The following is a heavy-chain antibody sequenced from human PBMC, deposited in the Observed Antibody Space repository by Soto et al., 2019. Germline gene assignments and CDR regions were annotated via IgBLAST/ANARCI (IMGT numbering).Heavy chain of an antibody. Sequence: QVQLVQSGAEVKKPWSSVKVSCKASGGTFNSYAISWVRQAPGQGLEWMGGIIPISGTANYAQKFQGRVTITADESTSTAYMELSSLRSEDTAVYYCARSQGSSTSLEIYYYYYYGMDVWGQGTTVTVSS. D-gene: IGHD2-2*01. CDR2: IIPISGTA. V-gene: IGHV1-69*01. J-gene: IGHJ6*02. CDR3: ARSQGSSTSLEIYYYYYYGMDV. CDR1: GGTFNSYA.